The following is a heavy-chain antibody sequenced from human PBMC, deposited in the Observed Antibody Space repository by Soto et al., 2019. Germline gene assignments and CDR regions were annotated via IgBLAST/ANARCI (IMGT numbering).Heavy chain of an antibody. J-gene: IGHJ4*02. Sequence: ASVKVSCKASGYTFTSYGISWVRQAPGQGLEWMGWTSTYNGKTKYAQKLQGRVTMTTDTSMSTAYMELRSLRSDDTAVYYCARDVVGSDYFDSWGQGTLVTVSS. D-gene: IGHD2-21*01. CDR3: ARDVVGSDYFDS. CDR2: TSTYNGKT. V-gene: IGHV1-18*01. CDR1: GYTFTSYG.